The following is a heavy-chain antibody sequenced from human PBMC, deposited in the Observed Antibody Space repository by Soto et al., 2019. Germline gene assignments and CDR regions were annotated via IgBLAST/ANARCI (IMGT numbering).Heavy chain of an antibody. CDR3: VKDQSSIAARPVGGDY. CDR1: GFTFSSCA. D-gene: IGHD6-6*01. CDR2: ISSNGGST. Sequence: GGSLRLSCSASGFTFSSCAMHWVRQAPGKGLEYVSAISSNGGSTYYADSVKGRFTISRDNSKNTLYLQMSSLRAEDTAVYYCVKDQSSIAARPVGGDYWGQGTLVTVSS. J-gene: IGHJ4*02. V-gene: IGHV3-64D*09.